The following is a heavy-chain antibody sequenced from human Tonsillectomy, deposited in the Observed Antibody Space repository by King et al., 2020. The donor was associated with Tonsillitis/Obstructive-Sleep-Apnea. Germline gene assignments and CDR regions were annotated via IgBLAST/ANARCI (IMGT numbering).Heavy chain of an antibody. D-gene: IGHD5-12*01. V-gene: IGHV4-34*01. Sequence: VQLQQWGAGLLKPSETLSLTCAVYGGSFSDYYWSWIRQPPGKGLEWIGEINHSGSTNYNPSLKSRVTISADTSKNQFSLKLSSVTAADTPVYYCARGRRGYDYYYYYMDVWGKGTTVTVSS. CDR1: GGSFSDYY. CDR2: INHSGST. J-gene: IGHJ6*03. CDR3: ARGRRGYDYYYYYMDV.